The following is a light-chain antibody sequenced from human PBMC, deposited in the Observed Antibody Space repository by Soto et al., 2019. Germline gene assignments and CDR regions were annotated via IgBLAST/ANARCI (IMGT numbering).Light chain of an antibody. V-gene: IGLV2-18*02. Sequence: QSALTQPPSVSGSPGQSVTISCTGTSSDVGSYNRVSWYQQPPGTAPKLMIYEVSNRPSGVPDRFSGSKSGNTASLTISGLQAEDEADYYCNSYTTSATYVFGTATKVTVL. J-gene: IGLJ1*01. CDR3: NSYTTSATYV. CDR2: EVS. CDR1: SSDVGSYNR.